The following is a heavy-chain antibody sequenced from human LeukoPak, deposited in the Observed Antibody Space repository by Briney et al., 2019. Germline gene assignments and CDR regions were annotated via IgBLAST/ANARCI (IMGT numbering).Heavy chain of an antibody. J-gene: IGHJ5*02. D-gene: IGHD2-8*01. CDR3: AKDDRLLTNWFGP. V-gene: IGHV4-38-2*02. Sequence: SETLSLTCSVSGFSIGTGYYWAWIRQPPGKGLEWIGSFFQLGGTYYNPSLKNRVTISVDTSKNEFSLTLTSVTAADTAIYYCAKDDRLLTNWFGPWGQGTLVTVSS. CDR1: GFSIGTGYY. CDR2: FFQLGGT.